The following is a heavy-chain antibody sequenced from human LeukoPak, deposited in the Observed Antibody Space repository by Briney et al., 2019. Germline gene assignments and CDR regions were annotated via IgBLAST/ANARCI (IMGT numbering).Heavy chain of an antibody. D-gene: IGHD4-11*01. CDR1: GFTFSSYW. CDR3: AAMTSVTTGDY. Sequence: GGSLRLSCAASGFTFSSYWMHWVRQAPGKGLVWVSRISTDASSTTYADSVKGRFTISRDNAKDTLYLQMNSLRAEDTAVYYCAAMTSVTTGDYWGQGTLVTVSS. J-gene: IGHJ4*02. CDR2: ISTDASST. V-gene: IGHV3-74*01.